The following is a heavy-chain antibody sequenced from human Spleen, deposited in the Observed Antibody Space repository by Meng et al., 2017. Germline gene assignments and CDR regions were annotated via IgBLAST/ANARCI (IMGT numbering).Heavy chain of an antibody. J-gene: IGHJ4*02. CDR2: IWYDGSNQ. CDR3: ARDKWVGANYFDY. V-gene: IGHV3-33*01. D-gene: IGHD2-8*01. CDR1: GFTFSSYG. Sequence: GGSLRLSCAASGFTFSSYGMHWVRQAPGKGLEWVAVIWYDGSNQYYADSVKGRVTISRDNSKNTLYLQMNSLRAEDTAVYYCARDKWVGANYFDYWGQGTLVTVSS.